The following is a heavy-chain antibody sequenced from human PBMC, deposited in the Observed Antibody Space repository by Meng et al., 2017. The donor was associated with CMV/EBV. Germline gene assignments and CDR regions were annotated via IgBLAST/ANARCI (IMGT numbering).Heavy chain of an antibody. D-gene: IGHD7-27*01. CDR1: LPFRCYA. Sequence: LPFRCYAMHWVRQAPGKGLGWVAGISYDGSNKYYTDSMQGRFTISRDNSKNTLYLQMNSLRAEDTAVYYCARAPRRTRWGSEDYFDYWGQGTLVTVSS. CDR2: ISYDGSNK. V-gene: IGHV3-30*04. J-gene: IGHJ4*02. CDR3: ARAPRRTRWGSEDYFDY.